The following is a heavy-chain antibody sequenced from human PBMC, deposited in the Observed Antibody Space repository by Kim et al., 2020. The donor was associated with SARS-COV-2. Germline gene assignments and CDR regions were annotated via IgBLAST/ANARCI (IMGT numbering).Heavy chain of an antibody. D-gene: IGHD2-15*01. Sequence: SETLSLTCAVSGGSISSSNWWSWVRQPPGKGLEWIGEIYHSGSTNYNPSLKSRVTISVDKSKNQFSLKLSSVTAADTAVYYCARDLLDRYCSGGSCPDYYYYGMDVWGQGTTVTVSS. CDR1: GGSISSSNW. CDR2: IYHSGST. J-gene: IGHJ6*02. V-gene: IGHV4-4*02. CDR3: ARDLLDRYCSGGSCPDYYYYGMDV.